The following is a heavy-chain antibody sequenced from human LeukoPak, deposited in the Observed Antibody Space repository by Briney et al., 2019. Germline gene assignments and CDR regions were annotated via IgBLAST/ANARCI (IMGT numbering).Heavy chain of an antibody. J-gene: IGHJ3*02. V-gene: IGHV4-61*02. Sequence: TLSLTCTVSGGSISSGSYYWSWIRQPAGKGLEWIGRIYTSGSTNYNPSLKSRVTISVDTSKNQFSLKLSSVTAADTAVYHCARDRGSGYYYEGAFDIWGQGTMVTVSS. D-gene: IGHD3-22*01. CDR2: IYTSGST. CDR3: ARDRGSGYYYEGAFDI. CDR1: GGSISSGSYY.